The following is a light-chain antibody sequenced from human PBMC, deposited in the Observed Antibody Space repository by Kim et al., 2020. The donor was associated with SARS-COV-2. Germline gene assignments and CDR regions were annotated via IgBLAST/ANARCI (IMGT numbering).Light chain of an antibody. Sequence: LGKTVRITCQGNNLGKYPASWYQQKPGQAPIVVMYDKNNVRPAGVPERFSGSNSGNTAFLTITGAQVEDEATYYCGSRDSSGPGVFGGGTQLTVL. CDR2: DKN. V-gene: IGLV3-19*01. CDR1: NLGKYP. J-gene: IGLJ3*02. CDR3: GSRDSSGPGV.